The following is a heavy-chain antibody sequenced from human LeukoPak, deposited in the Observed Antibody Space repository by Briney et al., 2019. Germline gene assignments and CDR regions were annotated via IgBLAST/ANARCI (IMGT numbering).Heavy chain of an antibody. Sequence: ASVKVSCKVSGYTFTDYYMHWVQQAPGKGLERMGLVDPEDGETIYAEKFQGRDTITADTSTDTAYTELSSLRSEDTAVYYCATGLDYYDSSGPSYWGQGTLVTVSS. CDR3: ATGLDYYDSSGPSY. CDR2: VDPEDGET. V-gene: IGHV1-69-2*01. J-gene: IGHJ4*02. CDR1: GYTFTDYY. D-gene: IGHD3-22*01.